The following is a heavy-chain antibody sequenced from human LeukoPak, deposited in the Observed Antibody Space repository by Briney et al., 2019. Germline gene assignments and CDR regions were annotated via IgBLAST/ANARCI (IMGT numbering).Heavy chain of an antibody. D-gene: IGHD6-13*01. CDR1: GGSFSGYY. Sequence: PSETLSLTCAVYGGSFSGYYWSWIRQPPGKGLEWIGEINHSGSTNYNPSLKSRVTISVDTSKNQFSLKLSSVTAADTAVYYCARGRSWSSSWLYYFDYWGQGTLVTVSS. CDR2: INHSGST. CDR3: ARGRSWSSSWLYYFDY. J-gene: IGHJ4*02. V-gene: IGHV4-34*01.